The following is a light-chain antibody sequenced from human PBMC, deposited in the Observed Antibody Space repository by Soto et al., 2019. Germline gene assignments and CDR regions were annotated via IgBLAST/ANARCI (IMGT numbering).Light chain of an antibody. CDR1: QSVSSY. CDR2: DAS. Sequence: EIVLTQSPATLSSSPGERATLSCRASQSVSSYLAWYQQKPGQAPRLLIYDASNRATGIPARFSGSGSGTEFTLTISSLQSEDFAVYYCQQYNNWPLTFGQGTKVDIK. J-gene: IGKJ1*01. CDR3: QQYNNWPLT. V-gene: IGKV3-11*01.